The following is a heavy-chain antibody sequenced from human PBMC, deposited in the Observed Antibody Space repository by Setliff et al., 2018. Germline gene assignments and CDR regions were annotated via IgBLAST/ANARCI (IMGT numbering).Heavy chain of an antibody. J-gene: IGHJ2*01. Sequence: SETLSLTCTVSGDSISSRRNYWGWFRQPAGKELEWIGQIYTSWSTNYNPSLKSRVTISVDTSKSQFSLKLSSVTAADTALYYCARNPSSLQYSFDIWGRGTLVTVSS. CDR2: IYTSWST. CDR3: ARNPSSLQYSFDI. D-gene: IGHD6-6*01. V-gene: IGHV4-61*09. CDR1: GDSISSRRNY.